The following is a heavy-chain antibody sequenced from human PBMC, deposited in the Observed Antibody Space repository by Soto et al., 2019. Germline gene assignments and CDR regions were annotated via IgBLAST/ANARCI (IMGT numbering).Heavy chain of an antibody. CDR1: GFTFSSYW. CDR3: ARVETCSSTSCYSVFDY. V-gene: IGHV3-74*03. J-gene: IGHJ4*02. CDR2: INSDGSST. D-gene: IGHD2-2*01. Sequence: EVQLVESGGGLVQPGGSLRLSCAASGFTFSSYWMHWVRQAPGKGLVWVSRINSDGSSTTYADSVKGRFTISRDNAKNTLYLEMNSLRDEDTVVYYCARVETCSSTSCYSVFDYWGQGTLVTVSS.